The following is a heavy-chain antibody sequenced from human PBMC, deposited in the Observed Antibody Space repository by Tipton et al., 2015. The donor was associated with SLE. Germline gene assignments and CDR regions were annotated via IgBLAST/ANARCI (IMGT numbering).Heavy chain of an antibody. J-gene: IGHJ4*02. D-gene: IGHD5-12*01. V-gene: IGHV4-59*01. CDR2: IYYSGST. CDR3: ASSKRGPGYGGYFDY. CDR1: GGASSSDY. Sequence: TLSLTCTVSGGASSSDYWSWIRQPPGKGLEWIGYIYYSGSTNYNTSLKSRATISVDTSKNQFSLKLSSVTAADTAVYYCASSKRGPGYGGYFDYWGQGTLVTVSS.